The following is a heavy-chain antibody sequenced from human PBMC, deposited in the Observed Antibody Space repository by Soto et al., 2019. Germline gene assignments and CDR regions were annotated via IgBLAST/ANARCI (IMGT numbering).Heavy chain of an antibody. CDR3: ARGKVYYDSSGYLVFDY. Sequence: GGSLRLSCAASGFTFSSYWVSWVRQAPGKGLEWVANIKQDGSEKYYVDSVKGRFTISRDNAKNSLYLQMNSLRAEDTAVYYCARGKVYYDSSGYLVFDYWGQGTLVTVSS. CDR2: IKQDGSEK. D-gene: IGHD3-22*01. CDR1: GFTFSSYW. V-gene: IGHV3-7*01. J-gene: IGHJ4*02.